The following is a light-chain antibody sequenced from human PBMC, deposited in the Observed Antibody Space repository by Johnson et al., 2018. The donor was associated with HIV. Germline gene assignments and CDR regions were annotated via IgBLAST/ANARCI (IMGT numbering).Light chain of an antibody. Sequence: LTQPPSVSAAPGQKVTISCSGSSSNIGNNYVSWYQQLPGTAPKLLIYDNNKRPSGIPDRFSGSKSGTSATLGITGLQTGDEADYYCGTWDSSLSAEVFGTGPKVTVL. CDR2: DNN. V-gene: IGLV1-51*01. CDR3: GTWDSSLSAEV. CDR1: SSNIGNNY. J-gene: IGLJ1*01.